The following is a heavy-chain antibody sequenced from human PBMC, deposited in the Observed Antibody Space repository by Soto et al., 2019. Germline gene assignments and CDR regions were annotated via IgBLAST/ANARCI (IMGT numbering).Heavy chain of an antibody. CDR2: ISGSGVNT. J-gene: IGHJ4*02. CDR1: GFTFSSYA. D-gene: IGHD2-21*01. CDR3: AKDSVYHYCGSGGCGDFDY. Sequence: PGGSLRLSCAASGFTFSSYAMSWVRQAPGKGLEWVSGISGSGVNTYYADSVKGRFTISRDNSKNTLFLQMNSLRAEDTALYYCAKDSVYHYCGSGGCGDFDYWGQGTLVTVSS. V-gene: IGHV3-23*01.